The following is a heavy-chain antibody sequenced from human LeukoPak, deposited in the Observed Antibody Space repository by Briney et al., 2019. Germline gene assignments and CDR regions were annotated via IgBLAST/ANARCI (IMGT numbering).Heavy chain of an antibody. CDR3: ARGCRPNWYFDL. D-gene: IGHD2-15*01. V-gene: IGHV4-31*03. J-gene: IGHJ2*01. CDR2: IYYSGST. CDR1: GGSISSGGYY. Sequence: SETLSLTCTVSGGSISSGGYYWRWIRQHPGKGLEWIGYIYYSGSTYYNPSLKSRVTISVDTSKNQFSLKLSSVTAADTAVYYCARGCRPNWYFDLWGRGTLVTVSS.